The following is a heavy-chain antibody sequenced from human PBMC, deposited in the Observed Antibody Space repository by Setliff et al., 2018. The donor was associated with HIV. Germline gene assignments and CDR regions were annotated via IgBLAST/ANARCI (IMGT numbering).Heavy chain of an antibody. D-gene: IGHD2-15*01. CDR1: GGNFSTYG. Sequence: GPPVKVSCKASGGNFSTYGISWVRQAPGQGLEWMGGIIPLFNKSNNAQKFQVRVTITADESTSTAYMELKSLRSEDSAVYYCARDRFCSRGSCYEPNWFDPWGQGTLVTVSS. CDR3: ARDRFCSRGSCYEPNWFDP. V-gene: IGHV1-69*13. J-gene: IGHJ5*02. CDR2: IIPLFNKS.